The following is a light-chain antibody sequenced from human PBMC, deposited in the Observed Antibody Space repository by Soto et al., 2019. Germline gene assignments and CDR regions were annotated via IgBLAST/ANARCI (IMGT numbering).Light chain of an antibody. V-gene: IGKV3-15*01. J-gene: IGKJ4*01. Sequence: EMVMTQSPATLSVSPGESATHSCRASQSVNSNLAWYQQKRGQAPRLLIYEASSRATGIPARFSASGSGTEFTLTISSLQSEDFAVYYCEQYNNWPLTFGGGTNVEIK. CDR3: EQYNNWPLT. CDR1: QSVNSN. CDR2: EAS.